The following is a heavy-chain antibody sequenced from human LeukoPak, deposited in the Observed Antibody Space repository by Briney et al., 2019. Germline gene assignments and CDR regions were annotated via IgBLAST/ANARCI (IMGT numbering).Heavy chain of an antibody. D-gene: IGHD6-19*01. J-gene: IGHJ5*02. CDR2: INHSGST. CDR3: ARQGSGWYNWFDP. V-gene: IGHV4-34*01. Sequence: PSETLSLTCAVYGGSFSGYYWSWIRQPPGKGLEWIGEINHSGSTNYNPSLKSRVTISVDTSKNQFSLKLSSVTAADTAVYYCARQGSGWYNWFDPWGQGTLVTVSS. CDR1: GGSFSGYY.